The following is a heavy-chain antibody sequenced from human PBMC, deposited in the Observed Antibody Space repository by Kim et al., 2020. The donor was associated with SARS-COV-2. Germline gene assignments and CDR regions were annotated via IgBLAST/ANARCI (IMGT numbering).Heavy chain of an antibody. CDR2: ISGSGGST. CDR1: GFTFSSYA. CDR3: AKDLLVVSSVSSCFDY. Sequence: GGSLRLSCAASGFTFSSYAMSWVRQAPGKGLEWVSAISGSGGSTYYADSVKGRFTISRDNSTNTLYLQMNSLIAEDTAVYYCAKDLLVVSSVSSCFDYWGLRSLGPLS. V-gene: IGHV3-23*01. J-gene: IGHJ4*01. D-gene: IGHD6-13*01.